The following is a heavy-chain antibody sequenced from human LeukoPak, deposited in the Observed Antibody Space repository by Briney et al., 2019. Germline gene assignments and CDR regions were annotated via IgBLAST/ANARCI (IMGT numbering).Heavy chain of an antibody. CDR3: AKSQKGLARIHWFGDTKDYFDY. D-gene: IGHD3-10*01. V-gene: IGHV3-23*01. CDR1: GFTFSSYA. Sequence: PGGSLRLSCAASGFTFSSYAMSWVRQAPGKGLEWVSAISGSGGSTYYADSVKGRFTISRDNSKNTLYLKMNSLRAEDTAVYYCAKSQKGLARIHWFGDTKDYFDYWGQGTLVTVSS. J-gene: IGHJ4*02. CDR2: ISGSGGST.